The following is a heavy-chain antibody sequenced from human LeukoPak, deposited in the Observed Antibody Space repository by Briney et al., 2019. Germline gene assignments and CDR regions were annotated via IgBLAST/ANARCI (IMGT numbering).Heavy chain of an antibody. V-gene: IGHV1-2*02. J-gene: IGHJ3*02. CDR2: INPNSGGT. D-gene: IGHD1-26*01. CDR1: GYTFTGYY. Sequence: ASVKVSCKASGYTFTGYYIYWVRQAPGQGLEWMGWINPNSGGTNYAQKFQGRVTVTRDTSISTAYMELRSLRSDDTAVYYCARTILPDDAFDIWGQGTMVTVSS. CDR3: ARTILPDDAFDI.